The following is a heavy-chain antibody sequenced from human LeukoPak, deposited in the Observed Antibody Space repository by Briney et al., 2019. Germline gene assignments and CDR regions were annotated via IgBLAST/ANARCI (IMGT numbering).Heavy chain of an antibody. CDR2: ISYDGSNK. CDR1: GFTFSSYA. D-gene: IGHD3-9*01. Sequence: GGSLRLSCAASGFTFSSYAMHWVRQAPGKGLEWVAVISYDGSNKYYADSVKGRFTISRDNSKNTLYLQMNGLRAEDTAVYYCARDSRYFDWLFYYYYYYMDVWGKGTTVTVSS. CDR3: ARDSRYFDWLFYYYYYYMDV. J-gene: IGHJ6*03. V-gene: IGHV3-30*04.